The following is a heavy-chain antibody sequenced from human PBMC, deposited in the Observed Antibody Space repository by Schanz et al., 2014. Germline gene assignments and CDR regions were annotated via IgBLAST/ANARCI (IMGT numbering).Heavy chain of an antibody. J-gene: IGHJ6*02. V-gene: IGHV4-61*08. CDR1: GGSISSSGYY. Sequence: QLQLQESGPGLVKPSETLSLTCTVSGGSISSSGYYWSWIRQPPGKGLEWIGYIYYSGSTKYNPSLKSRVTISVDTSKNQFSLKLSSVTAADTAVYYCARDVGHYGMDVWGQGTTVTVSS. CDR3: ARDVGHYGMDV. CDR2: IYYSGST.